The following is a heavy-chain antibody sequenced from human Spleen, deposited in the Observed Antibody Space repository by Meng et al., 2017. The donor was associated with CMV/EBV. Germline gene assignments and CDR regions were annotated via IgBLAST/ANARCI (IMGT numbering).Heavy chain of an antibody. CDR2: MSPNSGNT. D-gene: IGHD3-3*01. V-gene: IGHV1-8*01. Sequence: SYDINWVRQAPGQGLEWMGWMSPNSGNTDYAQKFQGRVTMTRNTSISTAYMELSSLRSEDTAVYYCARAGTGQFLEWLPRYSGMDVWGQGTTVTVSS. CDR1: SYD. J-gene: IGHJ6*02. CDR3: ARAGTGQFLEWLPRYSGMDV.